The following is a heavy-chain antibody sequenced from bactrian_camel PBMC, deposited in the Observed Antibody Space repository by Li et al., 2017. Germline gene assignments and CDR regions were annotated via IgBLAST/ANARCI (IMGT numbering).Heavy chain of an antibody. Sequence: VQLVESGGGSVQAGGSLRLSCSASGSTYGRYCMGWFRQAPGKEREAVATFRVGGTTRYADSVKGRFTISKDNVANILYLQMDDLKPEDSAAYRCAASWDVTANAALGRITSPEFGYWGEGTQVTVSS. CDR1: GSTYGRYC. CDR2: FRVGGTT. V-gene: IGHV3S67*01. D-gene: IGHD2*01. J-gene: IGHJ4*01. CDR3: AASWDVTANAALGRITSPEFGY.